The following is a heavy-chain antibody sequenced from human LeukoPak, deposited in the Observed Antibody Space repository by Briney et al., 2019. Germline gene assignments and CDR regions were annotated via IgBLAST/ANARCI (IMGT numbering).Heavy chain of an antibody. CDR3: ARSDSSGYYYGVRSFAWAY. Sequence: PSETLSLTCTVSGGSISSSSYYWGWIRQPPGKGLEWIGSIYYSETTYYNPSLKSRVTISVDTSKNQFSLKLSSVTAADTAVYYCARSDSSGYYYGVRSFAWAYWGQGTLVTVSS. V-gene: IGHV4-39*01. D-gene: IGHD3-22*01. J-gene: IGHJ4*02. CDR2: IYYSETT. CDR1: GGSISSSSYY.